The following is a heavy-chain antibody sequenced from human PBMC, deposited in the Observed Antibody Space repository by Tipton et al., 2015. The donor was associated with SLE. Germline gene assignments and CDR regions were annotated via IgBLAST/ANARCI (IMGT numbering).Heavy chain of an antibody. Sequence: TLSLTCTVSGGSISSYYWSWIRQPPGKGLEWIGYIYYSGSTNYNPSLKSRVTISIDTSKNQFSLKLTSVTAADTAVYYCARGYWDYVNYWGQGTLVTVSS. V-gene: IGHV4-59*01. D-gene: IGHD1-7*01. CDR2: IYYSGST. CDR1: GGSISSYY. CDR3: ARGYWDYVNY. J-gene: IGHJ4*02.